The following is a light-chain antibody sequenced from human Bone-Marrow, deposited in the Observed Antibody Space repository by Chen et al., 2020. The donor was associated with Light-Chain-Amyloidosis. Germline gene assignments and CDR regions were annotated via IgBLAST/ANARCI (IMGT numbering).Light chain of an antibody. Sequence: QSALTQPASVSGSPGQSITISCTGTSSDVGHYNYVSWYQQHPGKAHKILINDVSNRPSGVSNRFSVYKAGNTASLAISGLQAEDEADYYCSSYTSTYPLRVGGGTKLTVL. CDR1: SSDVGHYNY. J-gene: IGLJ2*01. CDR2: DVS. V-gene: IGLV2-14*03. CDR3: SSYTSTYPLR.